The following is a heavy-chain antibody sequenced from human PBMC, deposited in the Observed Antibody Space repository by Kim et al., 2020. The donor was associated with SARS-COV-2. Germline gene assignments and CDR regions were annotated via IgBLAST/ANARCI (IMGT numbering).Heavy chain of an antibody. CDR2: IYYSGST. Sequence: SETLSLTCTVSGGSVSSGSYYWSWIRQPPGKGLEWIGYIYYSGSTNYNLSLQSRVTISVDTSKNQFSLKLSSVTAADTAVYYCARDSSSWPYYYYGMDVWGQGTTLTVS. V-gene: IGHV4-61*01. CDR3: ARDSSSWPYYYYGMDV. J-gene: IGHJ6*02. D-gene: IGHD6-13*01. CDR1: GGSVSSGSYY.